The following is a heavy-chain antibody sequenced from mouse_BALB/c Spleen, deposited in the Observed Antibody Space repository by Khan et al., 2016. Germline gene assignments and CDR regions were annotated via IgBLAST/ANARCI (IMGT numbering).Heavy chain of an antibody. Sequence: MQLEESGAELVKPGASVKLSCTASGFNIKDTYMHWVKQRPELGLEWIGRIDPANGNTKYDPKFQGKATITADTSSTTAYLQLSSLTSEDTAVYYCASLLLRFHYWGQGTTLTVSS. V-gene: IGHV14-3*02. CDR1: GFNIKDTY. D-gene: IGHD1-1*01. CDR2: IDPANGNT. J-gene: IGHJ2*01. CDR3: ASLLLRFHY.